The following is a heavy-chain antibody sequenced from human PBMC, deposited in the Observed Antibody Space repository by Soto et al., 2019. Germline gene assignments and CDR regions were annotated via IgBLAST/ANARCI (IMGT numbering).Heavy chain of an antibody. CDR2: VYNDGDTT. CDR1: GLTFRTYW. D-gene: IGHD2-15*01. J-gene: IGHJ4*02. V-gene: IGHV3-74*03. Sequence: EVQLVESGGGLVQPGGSLRLSCAASGLTFRTYWVIWVRQAPGKGLVWVSRVYNDGDTTMHAASVTGRFTISRDNAKNTVYLQMSGLRVEDTAMYSWEIRPGYSTGGDYWGQGTLVTVSS. CDR3: EIRPGYSTGGDY.